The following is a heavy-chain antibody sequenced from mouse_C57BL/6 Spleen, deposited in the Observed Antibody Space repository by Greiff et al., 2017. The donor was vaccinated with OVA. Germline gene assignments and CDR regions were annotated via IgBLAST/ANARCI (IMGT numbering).Heavy chain of an antibody. CDR3: ARPPYYSNYEGYWYFDV. J-gene: IGHJ1*03. CDR2: ILPGSGST. V-gene: IGHV1-9*01. CDR1: GYTFTGYW. D-gene: IGHD2-5*01. Sequence: QVQLQQSGAELMKPGASVKLSCKATGYTFTGYWIEWVKQRPGHGLEWIGEILPGSGSTNYNEKFKGKATFTADTSSNTAYMQLSSLTTEDSAIYYCARPPYYSNYEGYWYFDVWGTGTTVTVSS.